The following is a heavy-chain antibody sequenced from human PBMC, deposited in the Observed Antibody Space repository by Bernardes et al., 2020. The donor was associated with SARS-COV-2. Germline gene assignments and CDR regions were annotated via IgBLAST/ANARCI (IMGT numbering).Heavy chain of an antibody. D-gene: IGHD6-13*01. V-gene: IGHV1-24*01. Sequence: ASVKVSCKVSGYTLTELSMHWVRQAPGKGLEWLGGFDPEDGETIYAQKFQGSVTMTEDTSTDTAYMELSSLRSEDTAVYYCATGPPRAAAGTGGWFDPWGQGTLVTVSS. CDR3: ATGPPRAAAGTGGWFDP. CDR1: GYTLTELS. J-gene: IGHJ5*02. CDR2: FDPEDGET.